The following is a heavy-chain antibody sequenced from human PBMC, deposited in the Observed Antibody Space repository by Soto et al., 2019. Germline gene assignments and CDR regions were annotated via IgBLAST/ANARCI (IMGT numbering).Heavy chain of an antibody. CDR2: IIPMFDTP. CDR1: GGTFSSDS. D-gene: IGHD2-15*01. Sequence: GASVKVSCKASGGTFSSDSFSWVRQAPGQGLEWMGGIIPMFDTPIYAQKLQDRVTITADESTSTAYMQLSSLRFGDTAVYYCARSGGLDRDFNYWGQGSLVTVSS. J-gene: IGHJ4*02. CDR3: ARSGGLDRDFNY. V-gene: IGHV1-69*13.